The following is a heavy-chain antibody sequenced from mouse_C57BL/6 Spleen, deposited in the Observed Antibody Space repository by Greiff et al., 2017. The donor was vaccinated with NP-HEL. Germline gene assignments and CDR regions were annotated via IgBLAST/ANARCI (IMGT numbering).Heavy chain of an antibody. D-gene: IGHD1-1*01. CDR3: ARIKKIVATYFDY. Sequence: VQLQQSGAELVNPGASVNLSCKASGYTLTSYWMHWVKQRLGQGLEWFAETNPTNGRTYYNEKFKSKATLTVDKSSSTAYMLLSGPPFEDSAVYYCARIKKIVATYFDYWGQGTTLTVSS. V-gene: IGHV1S81*02. CDR1: GYTLTSYW. J-gene: IGHJ2*01. CDR2: TNPTNGRT.